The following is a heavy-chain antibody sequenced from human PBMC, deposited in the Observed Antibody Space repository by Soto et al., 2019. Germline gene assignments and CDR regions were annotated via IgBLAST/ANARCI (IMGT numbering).Heavy chain of an antibody. CDR1: GFIFTSYS. J-gene: IGHJ4*02. CDR2: IRIDSNHI. CDR3: ARDLSYDLDY. Sequence: EVQLVESGGGLVQPGGSLRLSCAASGFIFTSYSMNWVRQAPGKGLEWLSYIRIDSNHIGYADSVRGRFTISSDIAKNSLYLQMNSLRAEDTAVYYCARDLSYDLDYWGQGTLVTVSS. D-gene: IGHD1-26*01. V-gene: IGHV3-48*01.